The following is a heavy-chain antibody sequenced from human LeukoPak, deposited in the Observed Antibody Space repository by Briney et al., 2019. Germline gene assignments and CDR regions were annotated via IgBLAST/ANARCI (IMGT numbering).Heavy chain of an antibody. CDR2: IIPIFGTA. J-gene: IGHJ6*04. D-gene: IGHD5-12*01. Sequence: SVKVSCKASGGTFSSYAISWVRQAPGQGLEWMGGIIPIFGTANYAQKFQGRVTITADESTSTAYMELSSLRSGDTAVYYCARAVWSGYDPSNGMDVWGKGTTVTVSS. V-gene: IGHV1-69*13. CDR3: ARAVWSGYDPSNGMDV. CDR1: GGTFSSYA.